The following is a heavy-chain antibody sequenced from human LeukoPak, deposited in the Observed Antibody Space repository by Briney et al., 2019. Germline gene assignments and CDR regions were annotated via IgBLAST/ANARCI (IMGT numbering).Heavy chain of an antibody. CDR3: ARQTGSGLFTLP. Sequence: SETLSLTCTVSGVSISSSNSYWGWIRQPPGKGLEWSGSIYYTGNTYYNASLKSLDTISIDTSKNQISLRLTSVTATDTAMYYCARQTGSGLFTLPGGQGTLVTVSS. J-gene: IGHJ4*02. CDR2: IYYTGNT. D-gene: IGHD3/OR15-3a*01. V-gene: IGHV4-39*01. CDR1: GVSISSSNSY.